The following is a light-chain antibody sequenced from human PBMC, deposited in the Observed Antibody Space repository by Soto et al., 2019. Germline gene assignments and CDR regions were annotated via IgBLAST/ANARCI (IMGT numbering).Light chain of an antibody. J-gene: IGLJ1*01. Sequence: QSVLTQPPSASGTPGQKVFISCSGSSSNIGGTNYAYWYQQLPGAAPKLLMHSNNLRPSGVPERISGSKFGTAASLAISGLRSEDEAVYYCSSYTSSSTLFGTGTKLTVL. V-gene: IGLV1-47*02. CDR3: SSYTSSSTL. CDR2: SNN. CDR1: SSNIGGTNY.